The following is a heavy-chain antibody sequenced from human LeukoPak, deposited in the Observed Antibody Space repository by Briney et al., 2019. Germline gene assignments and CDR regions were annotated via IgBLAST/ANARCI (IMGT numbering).Heavy chain of an antibody. Sequence: PGGSLRLSCAASGFTFSSYWMSWVRQAPGKGLEWVANIKQDGSEKYYVDSVKGRFTISRDNAKNSLYLQMNSLRAEDTGVYYCARDSEYSSLDYWGQGTLVTVSS. D-gene: IGHD6-6*01. CDR3: ARDSEYSSLDY. CDR2: IKQDGSEK. V-gene: IGHV3-7*01. CDR1: GFTFSSYW. J-gene: IGHJ4*02.